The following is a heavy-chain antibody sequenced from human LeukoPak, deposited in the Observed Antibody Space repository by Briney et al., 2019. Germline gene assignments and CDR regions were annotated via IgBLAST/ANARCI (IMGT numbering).Heavy chain of an antibody. D-gene: IGHD2/OR15-2a*01. CDR1: GGSFSGYY. J-gene: IGHJ4*02. Sequence: PSETLSLTCAVYGGSFSGYYWSCIRQPPGKGLEWIGEINHSGSTNYNPSLKSRVTISVDTSKNQFSLKLSSVTAADTAVYYCARDGNKYYFDYWGQGTLVTVSS. CDR2: INHSGST. CDR3: ARDGNKYYFDY. V-gene: IGHV4-34*01.